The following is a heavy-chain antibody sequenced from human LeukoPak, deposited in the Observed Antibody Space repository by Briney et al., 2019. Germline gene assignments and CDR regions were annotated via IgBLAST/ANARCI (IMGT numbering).Heavy chain of an antibody. D-gene: IGHD1-26*01. V-gene: IGHV1-18*01. Sequence: GASVKVSSKASGYTFTSYGISWVRQAPGRGLEWMGWISAYNGNTNYAQKLQGRVTMATDTSTSTAYMELRSLRSDDTAVYYCARDQSSGSYLLCWGQGTLVTVSS. CDR1: GYTFTSYG. J-gene: IGHJ4*02. CDR2: ISAYNGNT. CDR3: ARDQSSGSYLLC.